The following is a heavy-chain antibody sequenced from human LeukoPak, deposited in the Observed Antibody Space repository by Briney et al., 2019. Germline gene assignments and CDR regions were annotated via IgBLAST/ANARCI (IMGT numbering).Heavy chain of an antibody. J-gene: IGHJ4*02. D-gene: IGHD1-1*01. Sequence: GGSLRLSCAASGFTFSSYSMNWVRQAPGKGLEWVSSISSSSSYIYYADSVKGRFTISRDNSKNTLYLQMNSLRAEDTAVYYCAKVRTGTLGDFDYWGQGTLVTVSS. CDR3: AKVRTGTLGDFDY. CDR1: GFTFSSYS. CDR2: ISSSSSYI. V-gene: IGHV3-21*04.